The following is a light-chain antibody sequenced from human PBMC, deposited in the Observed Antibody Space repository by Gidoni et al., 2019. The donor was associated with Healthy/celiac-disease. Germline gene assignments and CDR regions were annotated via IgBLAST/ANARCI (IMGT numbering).Light chain of an antibody. CDR2: GAS. V-gene: IGKV3-15*01. CDR3: KHQWA. J-gene: IGKJ1*01. CDR1: QSVSSN. Sequence: DIVMTQSPATLSVSPGERATLSCRASQSVSSNLAWYQQKPGQAPRLLIYGASTRATGIPARFSGSGSGTEFTLTISRLQSEDFAVYYCKHQWAFGQGTKVEIK.